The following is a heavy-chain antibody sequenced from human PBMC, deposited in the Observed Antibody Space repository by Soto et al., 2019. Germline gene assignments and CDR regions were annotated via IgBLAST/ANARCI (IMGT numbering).Heavy chain of an antibody. J-gene: IGHJ4*02. CDR2: ISYDGSNK. V-gene: IGHV3-30-3*01. D-gene: IGHD4-17*01. CDR1: GFTCSSYA. Sequence: PGGSLRLSCAASGFTCSSYAMHWVRQAPGKGLEWVAVISYDGSNKYYADSVKGRFTISRDNSKNTLYLQMNSLRAEDTAVYYCARVMVAVTTADYWGQGT. CDR3: ARVMVAVTTADY.